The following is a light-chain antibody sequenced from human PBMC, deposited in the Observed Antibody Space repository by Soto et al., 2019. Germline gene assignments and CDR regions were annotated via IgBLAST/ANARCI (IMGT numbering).Light chain of an antibody. CDR2: AAS. J-gene: IGKJ1*01. CDR1: QSISSY. V-gene: IGKV1-39*01. CDR3: QQSYSTPRT. Sequence: DIQMTQSPSSLSASVGDRVIITCRASQSISSYLNWYQQKPGKAPKLLIYAASSLQSGVPSRFSGSGPGTDFTLTISSLQPEDFATYYCQQSYSTPRTFGQGTKVDIK.